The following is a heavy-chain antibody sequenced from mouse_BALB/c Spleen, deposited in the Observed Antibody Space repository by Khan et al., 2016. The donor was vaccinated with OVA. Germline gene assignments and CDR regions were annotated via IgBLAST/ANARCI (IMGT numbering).Heavy chain of an antibody. Sequence: EVELVESGGGLVKPGGSLKLSCAASGFTFSSYGMSWVRQTPEKRLEWVATISGGGSYTYYPDSVKGRFTISRDNAKNNLYLQMSSLRSEDTALYYCARHGPLRVPWFAYWGQGTLVTVSA. CDR2: ISGGGSYT. J-gene: IGHJ3*01. D-gene: IGHD1-2*01. V-gene: IGHV5-9-2*01. CDR1: GFTFSSYG. CDR3: ARHGPLRVPWFAY.